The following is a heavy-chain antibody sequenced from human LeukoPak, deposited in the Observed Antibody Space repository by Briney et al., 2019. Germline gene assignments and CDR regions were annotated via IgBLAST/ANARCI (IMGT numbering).Heavy chain of an antibody. CDR1: GGSISSSSYY. CDR2: VYYSGST. CDR3: ARNPRGYCSSTSCPRYWFDP. J-gene: IGHJ5*02. Sequence: SDTLSLTCTVSGGSISSSSYYSGWIRQPPGKGLGWVGRVYYSGSTYYNPSLKSRVTISVDTSKNQFSLKLSSVTAADTAVYYCARNPRGYCSSTSCPRYWFDPWGQGTLVTVSS. D-gene: IGHD2-2*01. V-gene: IGHV4-39*01.